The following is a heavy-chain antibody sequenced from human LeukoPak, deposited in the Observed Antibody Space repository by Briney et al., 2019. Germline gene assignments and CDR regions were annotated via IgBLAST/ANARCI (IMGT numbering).Heavy chain of an antibody. J-gene: IGHJ4*02. V-gene: IGHV4-39*01. Sequence: SETLSLTCTVSGGSISSSSYYWGWIRQPPGKGLEWIGSIYYSGSTYYNPSLKSRVAISVDTSKNQFSLKLSSVTAADTAVYYCASLIVGTTYFDYWGQGTLVTVSS. D-gene: IGHD1-26*01. CDR2: IYYSGST. CDR1: GGSISSSSYY. CDR3: ASLIVGTTYFDY.